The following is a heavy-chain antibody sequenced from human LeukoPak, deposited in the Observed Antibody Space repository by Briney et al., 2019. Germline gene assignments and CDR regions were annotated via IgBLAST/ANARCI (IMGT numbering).Heavy chain of an antibody. CDR2: ISWNSGSI. Sequence: PGGSLRLSCAASGFTFDDYAMHWVRQAPGKGLEWVSGISWNSGSICYADSVKGRFTISRDNAKNSLYLQMNSLRAEDTALYYCAKSSEDILTGYLYYWGQGTLVTVSS. V-gene: IGHV3-9*01. J-gene: IGHJ4*02. D-gene: IGHD3-9*01. CDR1: GFTFDDYA. CDR3: AKSSEDILTGYLYY.